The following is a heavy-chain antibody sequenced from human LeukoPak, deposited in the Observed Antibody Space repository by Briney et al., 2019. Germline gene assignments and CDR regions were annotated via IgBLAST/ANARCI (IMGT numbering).Heavy chain of an antibody. CDR2: IGAVGHSK. J-gene: IGHJ3*02. CDR1: GFRHRDAA. Sequence: GGSLSLSLVGCGFRHRDAAITWVRPAAGRGWEWVSIIGAVGHSKYYGDSVKGRFTISRDNSKNSLSLQRNSLRVEDTAMHYCAKDIELSILGLGTMVTVSS. V-gene: IGHV3-23*01. D-gene: IGHD3-16*02. CDR3: AKDIELSI.